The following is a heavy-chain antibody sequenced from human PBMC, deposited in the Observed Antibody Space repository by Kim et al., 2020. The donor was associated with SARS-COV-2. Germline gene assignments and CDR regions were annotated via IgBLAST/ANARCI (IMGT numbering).Heavy chain of an antibody. V-gene: IGHV6-1*01. Sequence: WYTDYAVSVKSRITFNSDTSKNQFSLQLNSVTPEDTAVYYCASGLGGFVSWGQGTLVTVSS. CDR2: WYT. D-gene: IGHD3-16*01. CDR3: ASGLGGFVS. J-gene: IGHJ5*01.